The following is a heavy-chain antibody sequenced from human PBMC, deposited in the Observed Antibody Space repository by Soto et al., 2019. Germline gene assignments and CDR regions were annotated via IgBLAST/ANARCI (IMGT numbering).Heavy chain of an antibody. Sequence: PSETLSLTCTVSGGSISSYYWSWIRQPPGKGLEWIGYIYYSGSTNYSPSLKSRVTISVDTSKNQFSLKLSSVTAADTAVYYCARVKELLPDYWGQGTLVTVSS. CDR1: GGSISSYY. V-gene: IGHV4-59*01. CDR3: ARVKELLPDY. CDR2: IYYSGST. J-gene: IGHJ4*02. D-gene: IGHD1-26*01.